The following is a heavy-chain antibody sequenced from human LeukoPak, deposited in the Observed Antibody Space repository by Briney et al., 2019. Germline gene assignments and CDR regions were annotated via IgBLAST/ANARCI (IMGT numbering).Heavy chain of an antibody. J-gene: IGHJ4*02. CDR3: ARLPMAMGVFDY. CDR2: IYYSGST. V-gene: IGHV4-39*01. Sequence: PSETLSLTCAVSGGSINSSSSYYWGWIRQPPGKGLEWIGSIYYSGSTYHNPSLKSRVTISVDTSKNQFSLKRSSVTAANTAVYYCARLPMAMGVFDYWGQGTLVTVSS. D-gene: IGHD3-10*01. CDR1: GGSINSSSSYY.